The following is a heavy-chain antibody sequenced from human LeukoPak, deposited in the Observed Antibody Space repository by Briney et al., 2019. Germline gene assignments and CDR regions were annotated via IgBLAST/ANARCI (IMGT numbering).Heavy chain of an antibody. D-gene: IGHD6-13*01. CDR3: AKGPLEGYSNSWRGDY. J-gene: IGHJ4*02. CDR1: GFTFSSYA. V-gene: IGHV3-23*01. CDR2: ISINDGST. Sequence: GGSLRLSCAASGFTFSSYAMNWVRQAPGKGLEWVSTISINDGSTYYADSVKGRFTISRDNSKSTLYLQMNSLRAEDTAVYYCAKGPLEGYSNSWRGDYWGQGTLVTVSS.